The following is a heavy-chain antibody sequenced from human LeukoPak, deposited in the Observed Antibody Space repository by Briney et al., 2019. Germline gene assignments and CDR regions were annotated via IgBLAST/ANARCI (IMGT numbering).Heavy chain of an antibody. CDR1: GGTFSSYA. J-gene: IGHJ4*02. Sequence: ASVKVSCKASGGTFSSYAISWVRQAPGQGLEWMGGIIPIFGTANYAQKFQGRVTITTDESTSTAYMELSSLRSEDTAVYYCAKDSSSGYYYPTTAFDYWGQGTLVTVSS. D-gene: IGHD3-22*01. CDR2: IIPIFGTA. CDR3: AKDSSSGYYYPTTAFDY. V-gene: IGHV1-69*05.